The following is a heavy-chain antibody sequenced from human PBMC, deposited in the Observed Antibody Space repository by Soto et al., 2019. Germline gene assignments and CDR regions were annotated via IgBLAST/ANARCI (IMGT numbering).Heavy chain of an antibody. V-gene: IGHV1-18*01. CDR1: GGTFANYT. CDR3: AKEYCDSSRCYLTDY. D-gene: IGHD2-2*01. Sequence: ASVKVSCKASGGTFANYTISWVRQAPGQGLEWMGWINPKNGNTKDARKFQGRVTMTTDISTSTAYMELRSLRSDETAVYYCAKEYCDSSRCYLTDYWGQGALVSVSS. CDR2: INPKNGNT. J-gene: IGHJ4*02.